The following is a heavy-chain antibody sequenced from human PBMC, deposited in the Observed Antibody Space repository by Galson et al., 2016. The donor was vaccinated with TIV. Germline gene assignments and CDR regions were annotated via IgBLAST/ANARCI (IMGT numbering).Heavy chain of an antibody. CDR3: ARERHIDY. J-gene: IGHJ4*02. CDR2: INPKSGDT. CDR1: GYTFTDYY. Sequence: SVKVSCKASGYTFTDYYIHWVRQAPGQGLEWMGWINPKSGDTKYAQKFEGRVTMTRDTSISTVFMELSSLIYDDTVVFYCARERHIDYWGQGTLVTVSS. V-gene: IGHV1-2*02.